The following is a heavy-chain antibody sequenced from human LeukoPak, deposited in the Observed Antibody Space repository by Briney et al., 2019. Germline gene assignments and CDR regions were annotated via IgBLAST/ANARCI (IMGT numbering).Heavy chain of an antibody. V-gene: IGHV1-69*05. Sequence: ASVKVSCKASGGTFSSYAISWVRQAPGQGLEWMGGIIPIFGTANYAQKFQGRVTMTTDTSTSTAYMELRSLRSDDTAVYYCARMTKPIAAAGAFDIWGQGTMVTVSS. CDR3: ARMTKPIAAAGAFDI. J-gene: IGHJ3*02. CDR1: GGTFSSYA. D-gene: IGHD6-13*01. CDR2: IIPIFGTA.